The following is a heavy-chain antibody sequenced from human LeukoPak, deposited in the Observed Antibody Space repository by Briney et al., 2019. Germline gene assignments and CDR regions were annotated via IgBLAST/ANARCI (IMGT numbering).Heavy chain of an antibody. V-gene: IGHV1-2*02. Sequence: ASVKVSCKASGYTFTGYYMHWVRQAPGQGLEWMGWINPNSGGTNYAQKFQGRVTMTRNTSISTAYMELSSLRSEDTAVYYCAGLHTYYDILTGYPVLVYWGQGTLVTVSS. D-gene: IGHD3-9*01. CDR1: GYTFTGYY. J-gene: IGHJ4*02. CDR2: INPNSGGT. CDR3: AGLHTYYDILTGYPVLVY.